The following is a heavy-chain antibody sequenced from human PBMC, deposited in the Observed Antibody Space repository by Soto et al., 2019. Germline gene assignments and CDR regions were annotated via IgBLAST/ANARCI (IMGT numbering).Heavy chain of an antibody. D-gene: IGHD6-6*01. Sequence: SETLSLTCAVYGGSFSGYYWSWIRQPPGKGLEWIGEINHSGSTNYNPSLKSRVTISVDTSKNQFSLKLSSVTAADTAVYYCARARIAARRPVDYWGQGTLVTVSS. J-gene: IGHJ4*02. CDR1: GGSFSGYY. V-gene: IGHV4-34*01. CDR2: INHSGST. CDR3: ARARIAARRPVDY.